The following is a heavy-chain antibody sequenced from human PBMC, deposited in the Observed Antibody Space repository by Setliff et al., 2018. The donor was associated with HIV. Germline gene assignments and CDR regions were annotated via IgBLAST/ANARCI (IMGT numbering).Heavy chain of an antibody. Sequence: SVKVSCKASGGTLSNYPISWVRQVRGQGLEWMGRVSPVLRTTKYGQEFQGRVSITAETSTNTVYMELSSLRFEDTAVYYCAREFIPVMYARQGGRFDPWGQGTLVTVSS. J-gene: IGHJ5*02. CDR2: VSPVLRTT. D-gene: IGHD2-8*01. V-gene: IGHV1-69*08. CDR3: AREFIPVMYARQGGRFDP. CDR1: GGTLSNYP.